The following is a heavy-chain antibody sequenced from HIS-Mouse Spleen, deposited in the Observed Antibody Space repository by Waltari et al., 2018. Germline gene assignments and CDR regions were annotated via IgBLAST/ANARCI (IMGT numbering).Heavy chain of an antibody. CDR3: AREKGNWNDPVYYYYYGMDV. J-gene: IGHJ6*02. CDR1: VYTFTGYY. D-gene: IGHD1-1*01. Sequence: QVQLMQSGAEVKKPGASVKVSCKASVYTFTGYYMHWVRQAPGQGLEWMGWINPNSGGTNYAQKFQGRVTRTRATSISTAYMGLSRLRSDDTAVYYCAREKGNWNDPVYYYYYGMDVWGQGTTVTVSS. CDR2: INPNSGGT. V-gene: IGHV1-2*02.